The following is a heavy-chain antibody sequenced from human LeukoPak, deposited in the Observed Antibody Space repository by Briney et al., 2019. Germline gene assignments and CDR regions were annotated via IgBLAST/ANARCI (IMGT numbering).Heavy chain of an antibody. D-gene: IGHD7-27*01. CDR2: MNEDGSVT. Sequence: PGGSLRLSCAISGFSIRRSWMSWVRQTPGKGLEWVAVMNEDGSVTWYADSVKGRFTVSRDNAKNSVDLQMSSLRAEDTAVYYCARDPAWGAIDYWGQGTLVTVSS. CDR3: ARDPAWGAIDY. V-gene: IGHV3-7*01. J-gene: IGHJ4*02. CDR1: GFSIRRSW.